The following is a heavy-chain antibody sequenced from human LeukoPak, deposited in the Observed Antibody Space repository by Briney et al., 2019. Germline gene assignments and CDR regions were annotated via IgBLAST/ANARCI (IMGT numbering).Heavy chain of an antibody. J-gene: IGHJ4*02. CDR2: ISYDGGDK. CDR1: GFSFNNYA. V-gene: IGHV3-30*18. CDR3: VKEGVEYSYSYGDY. Sequence: GKSLRLSCAASGFSFNNYAMYWVRQAPGKGLEWVALISYDGGDKYYAESMKGRITISRDNAENTLYLQMNNLRPDDTAFYFCVKEGVEYSYSYGDYWGQGTLVTVSS. D-gene: IGHD3-16*01.